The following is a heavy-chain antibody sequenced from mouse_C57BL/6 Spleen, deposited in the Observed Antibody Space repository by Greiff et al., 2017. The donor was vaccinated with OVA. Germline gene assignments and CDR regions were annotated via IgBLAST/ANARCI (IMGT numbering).Heavy chain of an antibody. CDR3: ARPATPRRYAMDY. Sequence: EVQLVESGGGLVKPGGSLKLSCAASGFTFSSYTMSWVRQTPEKRLEWVATISGGGGNTYYPDSVKGRFTISRDNAKNTLYLQMSSLRSEDTALYYCARPATPRRYAMDYWGQGTSVTVSS. CDR2: ISGGGGNT. J-gene: IGHJ4*01. CDR1: GFTFSSYT. D-gene: IGHD1-2*01. V-gene: IGHV5-9*01.